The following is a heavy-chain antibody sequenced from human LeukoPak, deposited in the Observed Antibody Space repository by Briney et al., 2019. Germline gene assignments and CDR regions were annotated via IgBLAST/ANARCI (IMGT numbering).Heavy chain of an antibody. J-gene: IGHJ3*02. Sequence: GASVKVSCKASGYTFTSYDINWVRQATGQGLEWMGWMNPNSGNTGYAQKFQGRATMTTDTSTSTAYMELRSLRSDDTAVYYCAREDSSGWYRDAFDIWGQGTMVTVSS. CDR1: GYTFTSYD. CDR2: MNPNSGNT. D-gene: IGHD6-19*01. CDR3: AREDSSGWYRDAFDI. V-gene: IGHV1-8*02.